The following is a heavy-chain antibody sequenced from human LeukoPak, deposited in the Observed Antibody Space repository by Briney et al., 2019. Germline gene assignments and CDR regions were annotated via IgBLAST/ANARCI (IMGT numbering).Heavy chain of an antibody. J-gene: IGHJ4*02. CDR1: GGSFSGYY. Sequence: SETLSLTCAVYGGSFSGYYWSWIRQPPGKGLEWIGEINHSGSTNYNPSLKSRVTISVDTSKNQFSLKLSSLTPADTAVYYCRRGRFLIGFDFWGKGTLVTVSS. CDR3: RRGRFLIGFDF. D-gene: IGHD2/OR15-2a*01. V-gene: IGHV4-34*01. CDR2: INHSGST.